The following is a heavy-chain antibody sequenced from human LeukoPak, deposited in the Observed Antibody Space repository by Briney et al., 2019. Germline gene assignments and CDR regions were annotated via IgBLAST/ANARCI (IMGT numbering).Heavy chain of an antibody. CDR1: GGSFSGYY. D-gene: IGHD3-10*01. Sequence: SETLSLTCAVYGGSFSGYYWSGIRRPPGKGLEWIGEINHSESTNYNPSLKSRVTISVDTSKNQFSLKLSSVTAADTAVYYCARGNRSPYYYGSGSYYYFDYWGQGTLVTVSS. V-gene: IGHV4-34*01. CDR2: INHSEST. CDR3: ARGNRSPYYYGSGSYYYFDY. J-gene: IGHJ4*02.